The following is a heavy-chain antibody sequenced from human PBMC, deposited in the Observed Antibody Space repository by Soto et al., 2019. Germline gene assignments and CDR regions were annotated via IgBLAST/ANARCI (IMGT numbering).Heavy chain of an antibody. CDR2: IYYSGST. V-gene: IGHV4-59*01. CDR1: GGSISGYC. CDR3: ARHSSGYSPFDN. D-gene: IGHD3-22*01. J-gene: IGHJ4*02. Sequence: SETLSLTCTVSGGSISGYCWSWIRQSPGKGLEWIAYIYYSGSTNYNPSLKSRVTISVDTSKNQFSLRLTSVTAAATAVYYCARHSSGYSPFDNWGQGTLVTVSS.